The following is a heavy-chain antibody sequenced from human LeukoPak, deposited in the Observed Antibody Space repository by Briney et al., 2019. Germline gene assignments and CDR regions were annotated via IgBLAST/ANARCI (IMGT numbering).Heavy chain of an antibody. D-gene: IGHD2-2*01. CDR1: GGSISSNNYY. J-gene: IGHJ3*01. CDR2: IYYGGYT. V-gene: IGHV4-39*01. Sequence: PSETLSLTCTVSGGSISSNNYYWGWIRQPPGKGLEWIGSIYYGGYTYYTPSLKSRVTISVDTSKNQFSLKLSSVTAADTAVYYCARRVVVPGARGHDAFDLWGQGTMVTVSS. CDR3: ARRVVVPGARGHDAFDL.